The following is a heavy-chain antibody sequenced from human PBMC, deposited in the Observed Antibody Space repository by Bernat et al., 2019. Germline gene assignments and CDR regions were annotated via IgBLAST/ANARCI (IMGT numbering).Heavy chain of an antibody. CDR1: GFTFSSYA. Sequence: QVQLVESGGDVVQPGRSLRLSCAASGFTFSSYAMHWVRQAPGKGLEWVAVISYDGSNKYYADSVKGRFTISRDNSKNTLYLQMNSLRAEDTAVYYCARGGDIVVVVAATDYWGQGTLVTVSS. D-gene: IGHD2-15*01. J-gene: IGHJ4*02. CDR2: ISYDGSNK. CDR3: ARGGDIVVVVAATDY. V-gene: IGHV3-30-3*01.